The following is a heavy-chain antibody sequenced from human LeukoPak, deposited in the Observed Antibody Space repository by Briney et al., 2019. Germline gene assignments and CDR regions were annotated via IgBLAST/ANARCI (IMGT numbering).Heavy chain of an antibody. D-gene: IGHD6-19*01. V-gene: IGHV4-34*01. CDR3: ASTLAVASELFDFDY. CDR1: GGSFSGYY. J-gene: IGHJ4*02. Sequence: SETLSLTSAVYGGSFSGYYWSWIRQPPGKGLEWIGEINHSGSTNYNPSLKSRVTISVDTSKNQFSLKLSSVTAADTAVYYCASTLAVASELFDFDYWGQGTLVTVSS. CDR2: INHSGST.